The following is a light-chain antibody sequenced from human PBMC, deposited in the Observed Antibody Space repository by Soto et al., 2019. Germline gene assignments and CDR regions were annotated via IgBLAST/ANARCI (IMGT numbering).Light chain of an antibody. CDR3: QQYNSFSFT. CDR1: QSISTW. Sequence: DIQMTQSPSTLSASVGDRVTITCRASQSISTWLAWYQQKPGKAPKLLIYKASSLESGVPSRFSGSGSGTEFTLTISSLQPDDFATYYCQQYNSFSFTFGPGTKGDIK. J-gene: IGKJ3*01. CDR2: KAS. V-gene: IGKV1-5*03.